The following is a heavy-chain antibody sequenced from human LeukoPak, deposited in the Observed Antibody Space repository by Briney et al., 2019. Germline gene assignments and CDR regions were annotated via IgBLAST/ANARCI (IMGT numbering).Heavy chain of an antibody. CDR2: IKQDGSDK. J-gene: IGHJ5*02. V-gene: IGHV3-7*01. CDR1: GLTFSSYW. Sequence: PGASLRLSCAASGLTFSSYWMSWVRQAPGKGLEWVAHIKQDGSDKYYVDSVKGRFTTSRDNAKNSLYQQMHSLRDDATAVYYCARYAMSSGSRWPEPWGQGTLVTVYS. D-gene: IGHD6-19*01. CDR3: ARYAMSSGSRWPEP.